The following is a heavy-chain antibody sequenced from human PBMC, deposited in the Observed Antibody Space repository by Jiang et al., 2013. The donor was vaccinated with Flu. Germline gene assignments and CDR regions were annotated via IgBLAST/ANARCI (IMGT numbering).Heavy chain of an antibody. CDR3: ARHMVASPFPGY. D-gene: IGHD5-12*01. V-gene: IGHV4-39*01. Sequence: LKSRVTISVDTSKNQFSLKLSSVTAADTAVYYCARHMVASPFPGYWGQGTLVTVSS. J-gene: IGHJ4*02.